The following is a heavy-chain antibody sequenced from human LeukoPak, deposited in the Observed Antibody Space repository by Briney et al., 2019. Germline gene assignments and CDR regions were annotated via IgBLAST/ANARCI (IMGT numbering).Heavy chain of an antibody. D-gene: IGHD2-15*01. CDR3: ARDDGLGYCSGGTCQGGFDY. CDR1: GFTFSSYS. CDR2: ISSSSSYI. Sequence: GGSLRLSCAASGFTFSSYSMNWVRQAPGKGLEWVSSISSSSSYIYYADSVKGRFTISRDNAKNSLYLQMNSLRAEDTAVYYCARDDGLGYCSGGTCQGGFDYWGQGTLVTVSS. V-gene: IGHV3-21*01. J-gene: IGHJ4*02.